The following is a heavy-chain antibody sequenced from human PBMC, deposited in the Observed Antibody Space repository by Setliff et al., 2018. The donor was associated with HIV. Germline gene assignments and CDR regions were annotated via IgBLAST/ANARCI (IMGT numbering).Heavy chain of an antibody. V-gene: IGHV4-59*01. Sequence: LSLTCTVSGGSISSYYWSWIRQPPGKGLEWIGYVYYSGGSNYNPSLKSRVTMSVDTSNNKISLMLNSVTAADTAVYYCARGGGSYPPYIDYWGQGALVTVSS. CDR3: ARGGGSYPPYIDY. D-gene: IGHD1-26*01. J-gene: IGHJ4*02. CDR2: VYYSGGS. CDR1: GGSISSYY.